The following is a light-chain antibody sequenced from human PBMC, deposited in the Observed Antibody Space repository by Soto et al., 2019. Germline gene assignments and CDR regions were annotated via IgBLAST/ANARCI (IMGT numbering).Light chain of an antibody. CDR1: QDIRGA. V-gene: IGKV1-13*02. CDR2: DVS. CDR3: QQFNSYPIT. J-gene: IGKJ5*01. Sequence: AIQVTQSPSSLSASVGDRVAITCRASQDIRGALAWYQQRPGKAPKLLIYDVSTLENEVPSRFSGSGSGTQVTLTISSLQPEDFGTYYCQQFNSYPITFGHGTRLEIK.